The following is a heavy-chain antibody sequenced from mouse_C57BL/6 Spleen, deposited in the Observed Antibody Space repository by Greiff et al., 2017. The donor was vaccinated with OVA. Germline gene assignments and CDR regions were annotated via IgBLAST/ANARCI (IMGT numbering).Heavy chain of an antibody. CDR1: GYTFTSYW. CDR3: ARKGSPHWYFDV. CDR2: IDPSDSYT. V-gene: IGHV1-69*01. Sequence: QVQLQQPGAELVMPGASVKLSFKASGYTFTSYWMHWVKQRPGQGLEWIGEIDPSDSYTNYNQKFKGKSTLTVDKSSSTAYMQLSSLTSEDSAVYYCARKGSPHWYFDVWGTGTTVTVSS. D-gene: IGHD1-1*01. J-gene: IGHJ1*03.